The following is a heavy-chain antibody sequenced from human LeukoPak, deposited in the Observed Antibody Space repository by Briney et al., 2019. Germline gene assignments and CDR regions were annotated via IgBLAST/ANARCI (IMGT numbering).Heavy chain of an antibody. D-gene: IGHD3-22*01. CDR3: ANYYYDSTSYPY. Sequence: PGGSLRLSCAASGFTFSNFWMSWVRQAPGKGLEWVANIRQDGNEKYYLDSVKGRFTIFRDNAKNSLYLQMNSLRAEDTAVYYCANYYYDSTSYPYWGQGTLVTVSS. V-gene: IGHV3-7*01. CDR1: GFTFSNFW. CDR2: IRQDGNEK. J-gene: IGHJ4*02.